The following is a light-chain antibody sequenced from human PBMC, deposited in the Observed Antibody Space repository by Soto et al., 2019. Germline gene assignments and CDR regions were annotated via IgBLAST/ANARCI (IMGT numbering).Light chain of an antibody. J-gene: IGLJ1*01. V-gene: IGLV4-69*01. CDR3: QTWGTGDV. CDR1: SGHSSYA. CDR2: LNSDGSH. Sequence: QSVLTQSPSASASLGASVKLTCTLSSGHSSYAIAWHQQQPEKGPRYLMKLNSDGSHSKGDEIPDRFSGSSSGAERYLTISSLQSEDEADYYCQTWGTGDVFGTGTKLTVL.